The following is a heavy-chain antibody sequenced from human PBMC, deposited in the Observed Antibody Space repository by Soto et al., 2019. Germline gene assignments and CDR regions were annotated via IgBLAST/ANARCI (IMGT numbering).Heavy chain of an antibody. Sequence: KTSETLSLTWTVSGGSIRRYYWSGIRQPAGKGLEWIGRIYTSGSTNYNPSLKSRVTMSVDTSKNQFSLKLSSVTAADTAVYYCARDGEGWFDPWGQGTLVTVSS. V-gene: IGHV4-4*07. CDR3: ARDGEGWFDP. CDR1: GGSIRRYY. J-gene: IGHJ5*02. D-gene: IGHD3-10*01. CDR2: IYTSGST.